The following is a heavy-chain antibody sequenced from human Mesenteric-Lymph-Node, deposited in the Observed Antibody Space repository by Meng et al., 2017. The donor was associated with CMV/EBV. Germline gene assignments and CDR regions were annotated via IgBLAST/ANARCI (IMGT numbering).Heavy chain of an antibody. D-gene: IGHD3-3*01. Sequence: GESLKISCVASGFTFSTYTMNWVRQAPGKGLEWVSSISSSSSYIYYADSVKGRFTISRDNAKNSLYLHVDSLRAEDTAVYYCARTLSGPSAFDFWGQGTLVTVSS. CDR2: ISSSSSYI. J-gene: IGHJ4*02. CDR1: GFTFSTYT. V-gene: IGHV3-21*01. CDR3: ARTLSGPSAFDF.